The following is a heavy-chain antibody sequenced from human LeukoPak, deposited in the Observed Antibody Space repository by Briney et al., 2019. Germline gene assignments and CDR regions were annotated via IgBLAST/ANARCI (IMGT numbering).Heavy chain of an antibody. J-gene: IGHJ4*02. CDR2: IIPILGIA. V-gene: IGHV1-69*02. CDR1: GGTFSSYT. D-gene: IGHD4-17*01. CDR3: AGGGYGDFDY. Sequence: GSSVKVSCKASGGTFSSYTISWVRQAPGQGLEWMGRIIPILGIATYAPKFQGRVTITADKTTTTTYMDRSCLRSEHTAGYYCAGGGYGDFDYWGQGTLVTVSS.